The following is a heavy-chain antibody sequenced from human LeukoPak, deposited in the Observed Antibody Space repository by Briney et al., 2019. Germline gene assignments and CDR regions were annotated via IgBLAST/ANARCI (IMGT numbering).Heavy chain of an antibody. CDR3: AGERQRRSDTTPYFDH. V-gene: IGHV3-53*01. CDR1: RFTVSNNY. J-gene: IGHJ4*02. Sequence: GGSLRLSCAASRFTVSNNYMSWVRQAPGKGLEWGSVMYSGGNSYYADSVKGRFTISRDNSKNTLYLQMNSLRAEDTAVYYCAGERQRRSDTTPYFDHWGQGTLVTVSS. CDR2: MYSGGNS. D-gene: IGHD1-1*01.